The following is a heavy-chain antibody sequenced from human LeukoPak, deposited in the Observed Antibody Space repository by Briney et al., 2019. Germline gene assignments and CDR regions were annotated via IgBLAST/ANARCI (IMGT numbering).Heavy chain of an antibody. CDR3: ARDSSAYSYFDL. J-gene: IGHJ2*01. CDR1: GFTVSSNY. CDR2: IYAGGST. V-gene: IGHV3-66*01. Sequence: GGSLRLSCAASGFTVSSNYMSWVRQAPGKGLEWVSVIYAGGSTYYADSVKGRFTISRDNSKNTLYLQMNRLSAEDTAVYYCARDSSAYSYFDLWGRGTLVTVSS.